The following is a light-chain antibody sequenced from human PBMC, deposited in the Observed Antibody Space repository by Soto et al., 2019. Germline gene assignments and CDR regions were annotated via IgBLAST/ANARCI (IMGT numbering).Light chain of an antibody. CDR3: QQRSNWPAMIT. J-gene: IGKJ5*01. CDR1: QSVSSA. CDR2: DAS. V-gene: IGKV3-11*01. Sequence: EIVLTQSPGTLSLSPGERATLSCRASQSVSSALAWYLQKPGQAHRLLIYDASTRAAGIPVRFSGSGSGTDFTLTISSLEPEDFAVYYCQQRSNWPAMITFGQGTRLEIK.